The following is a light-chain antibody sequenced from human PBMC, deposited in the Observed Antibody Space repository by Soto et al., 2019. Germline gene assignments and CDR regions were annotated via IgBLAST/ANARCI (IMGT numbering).Light chain of an antibody. CDR2: KAS. J-gene: IGKJ1*01. Sequence: DVQVPQSPSTLSASVGDRVTITCRASQSISSWLAWYQQKPGKAPKLLIYKASSLESGVPSRFSGSGSATEFTLTISGLQPDDFGTYYCQQYSNYWTFGQGTKVEVK. CDR1: QSISSW. CDR3: QQYSNYWT. V-gene: IGKV1-5*03.